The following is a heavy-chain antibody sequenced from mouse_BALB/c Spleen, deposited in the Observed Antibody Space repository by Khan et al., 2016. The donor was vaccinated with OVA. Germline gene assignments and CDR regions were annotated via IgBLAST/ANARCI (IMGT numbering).Heavy chain of an antibody. J-gene: IGHJ4*01. CDR1: GYTFTSNT. CDR2: INPRSSYT. V-gene: IGHV1-4*01. CDR3: ARRTTGYAMDY. D-gene: IGHD2-14*01. Sequence: VQLKQSGAELARPGASVKMSCKASGYTFTSNTMHWVKQRPGQGLEWIGYINPRSSYTNYNQKFKDKATLTADKSSSTAYMQLSSLTSEDSAVYYCARRTTGYAMDYWGQGTSATVSS.